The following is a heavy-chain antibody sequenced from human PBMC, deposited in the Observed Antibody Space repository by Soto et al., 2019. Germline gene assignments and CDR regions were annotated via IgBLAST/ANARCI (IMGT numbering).Heavy chain of an antibody. CDR1: GFTVSSNY. Sequence: GGSLRLSCAASGFTVSSNYMSWVRQAPGKGLEWVSVIYSGGSTYYADSVKGRFTISRDNSKNPLYLQMNSLRAEDTAVYYCARVEGGYGDYYYYGMDVWGQGTTVTVSS. CDR2: IYSGGST. J-gene: IGHJ6*02. D-gene: IGHD4-17*01. CDR3: ARVEGGYGDYYYYGMDV. V-gene: IGHV3-66*01.